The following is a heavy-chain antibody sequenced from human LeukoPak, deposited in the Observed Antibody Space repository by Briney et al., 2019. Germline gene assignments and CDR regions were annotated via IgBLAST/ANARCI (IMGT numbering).Heavy chain of an antibody. CDR3: ARAGFYNGYDY. CDR2: LNSDGIRT. Sequence: PAESLRLSCEGFGFAVSTYSMHWVRQTPGQGLVWVSRLNSDGIRTDYADSVRGRFTISRDNAKNTFYMYMDSLRAEDTAVYYCARAGFYNGYDYWGQGTLVTVSS. J-gene: IGHJ4*02. V-gene: IGHV3-74*01. CDR1: GFAVSTYS. D-gene: IGHD5-18*01.